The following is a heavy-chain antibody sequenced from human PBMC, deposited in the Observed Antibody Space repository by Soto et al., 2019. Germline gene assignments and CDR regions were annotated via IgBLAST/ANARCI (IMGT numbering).Heavy chain of an antibody. CDR1: GGSFSDYY. V-gene: IGHV4-34*01. CDR2: INHRGTT. D-gene: IGHD6-13*01. Sequence: QVQLQQWGAGLLKPSETLSLTCAVYGGSFSDYYWSWIRQPPGKGLEWIGEINHRGTTNYNSSLKSRVTISVDRSNNQFSLKLTSVTAADTAVYYCAGGVANQAAAAANWFDPWCQGTLVTVSS. CDR3: AGGVANQAAAAANWFDP. J-gene: IGHJ5*02.